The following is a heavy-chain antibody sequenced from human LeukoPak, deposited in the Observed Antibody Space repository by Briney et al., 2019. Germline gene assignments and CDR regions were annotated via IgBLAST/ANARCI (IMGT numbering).Heavy chain of an antibody. V-gene: IGHV3-20*04. CDR2: INWNGGST. D-gene: IGHD5-12*01. CDR3: AKGSGYEAQYYYYYMDV. J-gene: IGHJ6*03. CDR1: GFTFDDYG. Sequence: GGSLRLSCAASGFTFDDYGMSWVPQAPGKGVEWVSVINWNGGSTVYSDSVKVRVTSSRDNAKHSLYLQMNSLRAEDTAVYYCAKGSGYEAQYYYYYMDVWGKGTTVTISS.